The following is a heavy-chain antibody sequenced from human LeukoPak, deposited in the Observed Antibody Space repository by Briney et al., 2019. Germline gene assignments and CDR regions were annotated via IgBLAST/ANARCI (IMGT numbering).Heavy chain of an antibody. D-gene: IGHD6-13*01. CDR2: IRYDGSNK. CDR3: AKQNGSSWYWFDR. J-gene: IGHJ5*02. Sequence: GGPLTLPCAASGFTFSSYGMHWVRQATGKGLEWVTFIRYDGSNKYYEDTVKRRFNISRDNSKNWLYLRMDSLRAEDTSVYYCAKQNGSSWYWFDRWGQGTLVTVSS. V-gene: IGHV3-30*02. CDR1: GFTFSSYG.